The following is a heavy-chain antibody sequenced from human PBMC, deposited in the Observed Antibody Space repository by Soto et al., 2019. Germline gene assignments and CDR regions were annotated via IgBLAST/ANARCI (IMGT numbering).Heavy chain of an antibody. D-gene: IGHD4-17*01. CDR1: GFTFSSYA. CDR2: ISGRGGST. J-gene: IGHJ4*02. Sequence: EVQVLESGGGLGQPGGSLRLSCAASGFTFSSYAMTWVRQAPGKGLEWVSTISGRGGSTYYADSVKGRFTISRDNSKNTLSLQMNSLRAEDTALYYCAKEFPHGDYSQVFDYWGQGTLVTVSS. CDR3: AKEFPHGDYSQVFDY. V-gene: IGHV3-23*01.